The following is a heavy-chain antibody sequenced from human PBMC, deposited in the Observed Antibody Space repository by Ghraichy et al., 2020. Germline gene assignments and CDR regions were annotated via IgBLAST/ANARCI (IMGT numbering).Heavy chain of an antibody. CDR2: IKEDGSEK. V-gene: IGHV3-7*03. CDR1: GFTLGTYW. Sequence: LSLTCAASGFTLGTYWMSWVRQAPGKGLEWVANIKEDGSEKHYLDSVKGRFTISRDNAQNSLFLQVNSLRAEDTAVYFCARDRVYSSTWTGGFDYWGQGALVTVSS. CDR3: ARDRVYSSTWTGGFDY. D-gene: IGHD6-13*01. J-gene: IGHJ4*02.